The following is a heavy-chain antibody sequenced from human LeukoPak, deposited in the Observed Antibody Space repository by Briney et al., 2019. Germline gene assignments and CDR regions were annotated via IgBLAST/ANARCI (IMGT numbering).Heavy chain of an antibody. CDR1: GGSFSGYY. CDR2: INHKGST. CDR3: ARCRSYSFSVPLDY. Sequence: SETLSLTCAVYGGSFSGYYWSWIRQPPGKGLEWIGEINHKGSTNYNPSLKRRVTISVATSKNQFSLKLSSVTAADTAVYYCARCRSYSFSVPLDYWGQGTLVTVSS. D-gene: IGHD3-16*02. V-gene: IGHV4-34*01. J-gene: IGHJ4*02.